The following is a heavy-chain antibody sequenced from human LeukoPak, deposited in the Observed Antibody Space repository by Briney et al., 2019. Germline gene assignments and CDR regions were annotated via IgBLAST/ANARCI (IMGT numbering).Heavy chain of an antibody. V-gene: IGHV3-66*01. CDR2: IYSGGST. CDR1: GFTVSSNY. Sequence: GGSLRLSCAASGFTVSSNYMSWVRQAPGEGLEWVSVIYSGGSTYYADSVKGRFTISRDDSKNTLYLQMNSLRAEDTAVYYCARDKFLDYYDSSGFDYWGQGTLVTVSS. J-gene: IGHJ4*02. D-gene: IGHD3-22*01. CDR3: ARDKFLDYYDSSGFDY.